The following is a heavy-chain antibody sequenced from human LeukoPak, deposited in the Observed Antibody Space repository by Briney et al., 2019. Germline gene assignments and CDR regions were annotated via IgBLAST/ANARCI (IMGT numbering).Heavy chain of an antibody. D-gene: IGHD3-9*01. J-gene: IGHJ5*02. CDR3: ARDRLVYDISTCLSGFDP. Sequence: PSQTLSLTCTVSGGSIGSGDYYWSWIRQPPGKGLEWIGYIYYSGSTYYNPSLKSRVTISVDTSKNQFSLKLSSVTAADTAVYYCARDRLVYDISTCLSGFDPWGQGTLVTVSS. V-gene: IGHV4-30-4*01. CDR1: GGSIGSGDYY. CDR2: IYYSGST.